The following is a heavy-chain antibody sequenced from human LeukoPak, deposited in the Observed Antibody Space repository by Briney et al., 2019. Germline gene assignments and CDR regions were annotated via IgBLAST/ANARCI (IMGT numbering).Heavy chain of an antibody. J-gene: IGHJ3*02. D-gene: IGHD4-17*01. V-gene: IGHV4-39*01. CDR2: IYYSGST. Sequence: PSETLSLTCTVSGGSISSSSYYWGWIRQPPGKGLEWIGSIYYSGSTYYNPSLKSRVTISVDTSKNQFSLKLSSVTAADTAVYYCATLLYGDYDARDAFDIWGQGTMATVSS. CDR1: GGSISSSSYY. CDR3: ATLLYGDYDARDAFDI.